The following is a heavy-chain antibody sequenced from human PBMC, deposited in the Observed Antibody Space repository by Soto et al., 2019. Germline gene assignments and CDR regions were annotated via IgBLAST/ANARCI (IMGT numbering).Heavy chain of an antibody. CDR2: MNPNSGNT. D-gene: IGHD2-2*03. Sequence: QVQLVQSGAEVKKPGASVKVSCKASGYTFTSYDINWVRQATGQGLEWMGWMNPNSGNTGYAQKFPGRVTMTRNTSISTAYMELSSLRSEDTAVYYCARGFGYCSSTSCYDGWFDPWGQGTLVTVSS. CDR1: GYTFTSYD. V-gene: IGHV1-8*01. CDR3: ARGFGYCSSTSCYDGWFDP. J-gene: IGHJ5*02.